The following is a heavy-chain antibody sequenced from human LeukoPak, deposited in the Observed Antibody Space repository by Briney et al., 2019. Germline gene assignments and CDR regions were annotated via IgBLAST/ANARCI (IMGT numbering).Heavy chain of an antibody. J-gene: IGHJ4*02. D-gene: IGHD5-18*01. CDR3: ARDVDTFFDY. Sequence: SETLSLTCTVSGGPIRNYYHWSWIRPPAGKGLEWIGRIYFSGTTIYNPSLKSRVPMSLDTSKNQFSLKLTSVTAADTAVYYCARDVDTFFDYWGQGTLVNLSS. V-gene: IGHV4-4*07. CDR1: GGPIRNYYH. CDR2: IYFSGTT.